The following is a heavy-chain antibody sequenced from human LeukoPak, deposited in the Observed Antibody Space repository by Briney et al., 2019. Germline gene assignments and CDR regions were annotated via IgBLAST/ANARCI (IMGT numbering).Heavy chain of an antibody. J-gene: IGHJ4*02. CDR2: ISHSGST. CDR1: GASISSSNW. Sequence: SETLSLTCAVSGASISSSNWWTWVRQPPGKGLEWTGEISHSGSTNYNPSLKSRVTISVDKSKNQFSLRLSSVTAADTAVYYCARKRPWGLSRYFDYWGQGTLVTVSS. V-gene: IGHV4-4*02. CDR3: ARKRPWGLSRYFDY. D-gene: IGHD7-27*01.